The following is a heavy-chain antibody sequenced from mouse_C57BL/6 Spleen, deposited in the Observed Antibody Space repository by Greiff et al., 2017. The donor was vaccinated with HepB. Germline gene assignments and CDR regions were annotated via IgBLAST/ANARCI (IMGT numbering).Heavy chain of an antibody. D-gene: IGHD2-4*01. CDR3: ARADYDGVYFDY. CDR1: GYTFTSYW. V-gene: IGHV1-55*01. J-gene: IGHJ2*01. Sequence: QVQLQQPGAELVKPGASVKMSCKASGYTFTSYWITWVKQRPGQGLEWIGDIYPGSGSTNYNEKFKSKATLTVDTSSSTAYMQLSSLTSEDSAVYDCARADYDGVYFDYWGQGTTLTVSS. CDR2: IYPGSGST.